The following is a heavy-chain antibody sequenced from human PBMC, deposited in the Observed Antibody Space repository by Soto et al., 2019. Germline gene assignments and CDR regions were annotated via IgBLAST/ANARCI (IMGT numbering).Heavy chain of an antibody. CDR1: GFTFSIYW. CDR3: ARSLDY. CDR2: INQDGSEK. J-gene: IGHJ4*02. V-gene: IGHV3-7*01. Sequence: GGSLRLSCAASGFTFSIYWMDWVHQAPGKGLEWVANINQDGSEKSYVDSVKGRFTISRDNAKNSLYLQMSSLTAEDSALYYCARSLDYWGQGTRVTVSS.